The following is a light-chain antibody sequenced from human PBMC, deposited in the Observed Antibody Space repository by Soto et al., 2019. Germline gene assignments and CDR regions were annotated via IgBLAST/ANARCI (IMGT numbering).Light chain of an antibody. J-gene: IGKJ1*01. CDR1: QSVSSN. CDR2: DAS. V-gene: IGKV3D-11*03. CDR3: QQYGSSPGT. Sequence: ENVLTQSPATLSLSPGERATLSCRASQSVSSNLAWYQQKPGQAPRLLIYDASNRATGIPARFGGSGSGTDSTLTISSLQPEDFAVYYCQQYGSSPGTFGQGTKVDIK.